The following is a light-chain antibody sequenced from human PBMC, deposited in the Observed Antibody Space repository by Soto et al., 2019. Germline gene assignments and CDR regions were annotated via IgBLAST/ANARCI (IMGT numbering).Light chain of an antibody. CDR2: AAS. CDR1: QGINSF. Sequence: QLTQSPSSPSASVGDRVTITCPARQGINSFLAWYQQKPGKAPKLLIYAASTLQSGVPSRFSGSGSGTDFTLTISSLEPEDFAVYYCQQRSNWPPALSFGGGTKVDIK. CDR3: QQRSNWPPALS. J-gene: IGKJ4*01. V-gene: IGKV1-9*01.